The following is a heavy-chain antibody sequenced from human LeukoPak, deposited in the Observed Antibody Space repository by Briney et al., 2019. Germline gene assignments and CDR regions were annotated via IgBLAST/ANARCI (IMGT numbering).Heavy chain of an antibody. D-gene: IGHD2-15*01. CDR3: ARDRGGGWDDY. CDR2: IKQDGSEK. Sequence: GRSLRLSCAAAGFTFSSDWMSSVRQAARKWLEWVANIKQDGSEKYYVDSVKGRFTISRDNAKNSLYLQMNSLRAEDTAVYYCARDRGGGWDDYWGQGTLVTVSS. V-gene: IGHV3-7*01. CDR1: GFTFSSDW. J-gene: IGHJ4*02.